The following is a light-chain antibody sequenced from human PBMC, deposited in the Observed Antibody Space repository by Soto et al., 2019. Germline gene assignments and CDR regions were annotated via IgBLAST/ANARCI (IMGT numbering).Light chain of an antibody. CDR3: MQSTQFPNT. V-gene: IGKV2D-29*01. Sequence: DIVMTQTPLSLSVTPGQPASISCNSSHTLLQSDGKTHLYWYLQRPGQPPQLLIYEVIKRFSGVPHRFSGSGSGTDFTLKISRVEAEDVGVYYCMQSTQFPNTFGQGTRLEIK. CDR2: EVI. J-gene: IGKJ5*01. CDR1: HTLLQSDGKTH.